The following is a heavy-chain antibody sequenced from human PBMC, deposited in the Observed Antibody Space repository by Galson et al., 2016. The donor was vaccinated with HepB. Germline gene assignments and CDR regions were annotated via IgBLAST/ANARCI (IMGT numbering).Heavy chain of an antibody. D-gene: IGHD6-13*01. CDR3: ARGSSNWQGFLY. CDR1: GGSLSGYH. J-gene: IGHJ4*02. CDR2: INHSGST. Sequence: SETLSPTCAVYGGSLSGYHWSWMRQTPGKGPGWIGEINHSGSTNYKSSLKRRATISVDTSKNNFSLKLRSVTAADTAVYYCARGSSNWQGFLYWGQGTLVTVSS. V-gene: IGHV4-34*01.